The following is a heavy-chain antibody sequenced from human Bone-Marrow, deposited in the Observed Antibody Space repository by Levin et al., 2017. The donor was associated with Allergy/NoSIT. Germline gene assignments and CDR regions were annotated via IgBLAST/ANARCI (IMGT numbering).Heavy chain of an antibody. V-gene: IGHV3-23*01. J-gene: IGHJ4*02. Sequence: SCAASGFTFSSFAMSWVRQAPGKGLEWVSGMSASGGSTYYADSVKGRFTISRDNSKNTLSLQMNSLRAEDTAVYYCAKGDKAYCSGGSCYFFDCWGQGTLVTVSS. D-gene: IGHD2-15*01. CDR2: MSASGGST. CDR1: GFTFSSFA. CDR3: AKGDKAYCSGGSCYFFDC.